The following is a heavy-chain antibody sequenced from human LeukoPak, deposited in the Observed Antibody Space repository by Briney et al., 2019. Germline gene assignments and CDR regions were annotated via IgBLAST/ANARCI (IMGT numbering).Heavy chain of an antibody. CDR2: ISWNSGSI. J-gene: IGHJ4*02. CDR3: ARDHRMITFGGVIEVFDY. CDR1: GFTFDDYA. Sequence: PGRSLRLSCAASGFTFDDYAMHWVRQAPGKGLEWVSGISWNSGSIGYADSVKGRFTISRDNAKNSLYLQMNSLRAEDTAVYYCARDHRMITFGGVIEVFDYWGQGTLVTVSS. D-gene: IGHD3-16*02. V-gene: IGHV3-9*01.